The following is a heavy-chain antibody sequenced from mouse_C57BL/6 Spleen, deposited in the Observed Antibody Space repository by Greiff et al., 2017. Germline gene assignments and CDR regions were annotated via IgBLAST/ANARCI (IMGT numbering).Heavy chain of an antibody. J-gene: IGHJ2*01. CDR1: GYTFTDPT. V-gene: IGHV1-78*01. Sequence: VQLQQSDAELVKPGASVKISCKVSGYTFTDPTIHWLKKRPEQGLDWIGYLYPRVGSTKYNEKFMGKATLTADKSSSTAYMQLNSLTSGVSAVYYGARSNCYFDYWGQGTTLTVSS. CDR3: ARSNCYFDY. CDR2: LYPRVGST. D-gene: IGHD4-1*01.